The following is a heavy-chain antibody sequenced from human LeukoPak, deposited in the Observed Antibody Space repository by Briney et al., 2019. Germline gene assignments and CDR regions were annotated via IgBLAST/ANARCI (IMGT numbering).Heavy chain of an antibody. Sequence: ASVKVPCKASGYTLTGYYMQWVRQAPGQGLEWMGWINPNSGGTNYAQKFQGRVTMTRDTSISTASMELSRLRSDVTAVYYCARDLAALGTNWGQGTLVTVSS. CDR1: GYTLTGYY. D-gene: IGHD6-6*01. V-gene: IGHV1-2*02. CDR2: INPNSGGT. CDR3: ARDLAALGTN. J-gene: IGHJ4*02.